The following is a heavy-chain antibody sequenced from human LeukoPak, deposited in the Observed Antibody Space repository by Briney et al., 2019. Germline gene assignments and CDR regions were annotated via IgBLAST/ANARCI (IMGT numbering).Heavy chain of an antibody. D-gene: IGHD6-19*01. Sequence: ASVKVSCKASGYTFTGYYMHWVRQAPGQGLEWMGWISAYNGNTNYAQKLQGRVTMTTDTSTSTAYMELRSLRSDDTAVYYCASSLAVADAFDIWGQGTMVTVSS. CDR2: ISAYNGNT. CDR3: ASSLAVADAFDI. J-gene: IGHJ3*02. V-gene: IGHV1-18*04. CDR1: GYTFTGYY.